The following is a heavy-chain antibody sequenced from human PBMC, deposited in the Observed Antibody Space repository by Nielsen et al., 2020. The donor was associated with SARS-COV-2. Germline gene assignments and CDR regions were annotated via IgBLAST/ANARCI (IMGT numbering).Heavy chain of an antibody. V-gene: IGHV1-46*01. Sequence: ASVKVSCKASGYTFTSYYMHWVRQAPGQGLEWMGIINPSGGSTSYAQKFQGRVTMTRDTSTSTVYMELSSLRSEDTAVYYCARVLGVVVAANWFDPWGQGTLVTVSS. CDR1: GYTFTSYY. D-gene: IGHD2-15*01. CDR2: INPSGGST. J-gene: IGHJ5*02. CDR3: ARVLGVVVAANWFDP.